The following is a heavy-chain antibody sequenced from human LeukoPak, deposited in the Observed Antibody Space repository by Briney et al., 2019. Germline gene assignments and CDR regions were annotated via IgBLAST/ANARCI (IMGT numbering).Heavy chain of an antibody. CDR3: ATTLVVVVAATFDY. V-gene: IGHV1-24*01. CDR1: GYTLTELS. J-gene: IGHJ4*02. D-gene: IGHD2-15*01. Sequence: ASVKVSCKVSGYTLTELSMHWVRQAPGKGLEWMGGFDPEDGETIYAQKFQGRVTMTEDTSTDTAYMELSSLRSEDTAVYYCATTLVVVVAATFDYWGQGTLVTVSS. CDR2: FDPEDGET.